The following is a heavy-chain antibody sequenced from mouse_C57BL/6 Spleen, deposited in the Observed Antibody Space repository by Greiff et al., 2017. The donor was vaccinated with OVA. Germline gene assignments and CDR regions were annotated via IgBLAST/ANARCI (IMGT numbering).Heavy chain of an antibody. CDR3: APTGTVYAMDY. CDR1: GYTFTSYW. D-gene: IGHD4-1*02. CDR2: IHPNSGST. Sequence: VQLQQSGAELVKPGASVKLSCKASGYTFTSYWMHWVKQRPGQGLEWIGMIHPNSGSTNYNEKFKSKATLTVDKSSSTAYMQLSSLTSEDSAVYYCAPTGTVYAMDYWGQGTSVTVSS. V-gene: IGHV1-64*01. J-gene: IGHJ4*01.